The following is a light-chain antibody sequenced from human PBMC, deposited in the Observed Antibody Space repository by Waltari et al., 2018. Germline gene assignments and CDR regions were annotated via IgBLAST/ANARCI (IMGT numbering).Light chain of an antibody. CDR1: QSVLYSSANKNY. CDR3: QQYYSTPLT. Sequence: DIVMTQSPDSLAVSLGERATINCKSSQSVLYSSANKNYLAWYQQKPGQPPKLRIYLASTRESGVPDRFSGSGSGTDFTLTISSLQAEDVAVYYCQQYYSTPLTFGGGTKVEIK. J-gene: IGKJ4*01. V-gene: IGKV4-1*01. CDR2: LAS.